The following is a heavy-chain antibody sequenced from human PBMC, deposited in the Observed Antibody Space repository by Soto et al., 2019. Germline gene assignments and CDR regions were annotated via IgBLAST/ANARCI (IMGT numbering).Heavy chain of an antibody. CDR3: ASMIKGRFDY. J-gene: IGHJ4*02. CDR2: VIPIVGIT. CDR1: GGTFGTYT. Sequence: QVQLVQSGAEVKKPGSSVKVSCKASGGTFGTYTINWLRQAPGQGLEWMGRVIPIVGITTHAQKFQGRITISADNSTTTGYMELSGLTSEDTAMYFCASMIKGRFDYWGQGALVTVSS. V-gene: IGHV1-69*02. D-gene: IGHD3-16*01.